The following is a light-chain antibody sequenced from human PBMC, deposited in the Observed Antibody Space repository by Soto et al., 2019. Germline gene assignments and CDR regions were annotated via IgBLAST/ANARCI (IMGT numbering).Light chain of an antibody. V-gene: IGKV1-5*03. CDR2: KAC. CDR1: QSISSW. Sequence: DIQMTQSPSTLSASVGDRVTITCRASQSISSWLAWYQQKPGKAPKLLIYKACSLESGVPSRFSGSGSGTECTLTIVSLQPDDFATYYCQQYNSYSPLTFGQGTKLEIK. CDR3: QQYNSYSPLT. J-gene: IGKJ2*01.